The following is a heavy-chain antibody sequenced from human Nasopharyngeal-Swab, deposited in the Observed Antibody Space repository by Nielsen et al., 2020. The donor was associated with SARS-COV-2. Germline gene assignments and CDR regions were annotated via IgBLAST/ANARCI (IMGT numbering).Heavy chain of an antibody. CDR3: ARGLTGHIVQWIPSPY. CDR2: ISELGSGI. Sequence: GESLKISCAASGFSITTYGMTWVRQAPGKGLEWVSGISELGSGISHADSVRGRFSISRDTSKNTVYLQMNTVRAEDTGLYYCARGLTGHIVQWIPSPYWGQGTLVTVSS. CDR1: GFSITTYG. D-gene: IGHD1-14*01. V-gene: IGHV3-23*01. J-gene: IGHJ4*02.